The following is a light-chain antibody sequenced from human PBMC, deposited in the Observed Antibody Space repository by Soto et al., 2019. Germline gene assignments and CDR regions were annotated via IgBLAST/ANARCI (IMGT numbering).Light chain of an antibody. Sequence: EIVLTQSPGTLSLSPGERATLSCRASQSVSSNYLAWYQQKPGQAPRLLIYGASSRVTGIPDRFSGSGSGTDFTLTISRLAPEDFAVYYCQQYGSSPPLFPFGPGTKVDF. CDR2: GAS. CDR1: QSVSSNY. CDR3: QQYGSSPPLFP. J-gene: IGKJ3*01. V-gene: IGKV3-20*01.